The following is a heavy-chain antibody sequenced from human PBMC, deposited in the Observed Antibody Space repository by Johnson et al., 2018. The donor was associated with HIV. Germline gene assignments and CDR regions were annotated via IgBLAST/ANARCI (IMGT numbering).Heavy chain of an antibody. V-gene: IGHV3-53*01. J-gene: IGHJ3*01. D-gene: IGHD2-21*02. CDR3: AKELKDGDDCRGAFDL. Sequence: VQLVESGGGVVQPGGSLRLSCAASGFTVSSSSLSWVRQAAGKGLEWVSVIHSGGSTYYADSVKGRFTISRDKSKNKLELQLKTLRIADPAVYYCAKELKDGDDCRGAFDLWGQGAMVTVSS. CDR2: IHSGGST. CDR1: GFTVSSSS.